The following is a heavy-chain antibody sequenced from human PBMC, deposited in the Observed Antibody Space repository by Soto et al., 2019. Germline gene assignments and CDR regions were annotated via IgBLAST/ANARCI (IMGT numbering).Heavy chain of an antibody. CDR1: GYTFTRYY. CDR3: ATEDTRTDMVPESGALDY. D-gene: IGHD5-12*01. V-gene: IGHV1-46*01. Sequence: ASVKVSCKASGYTFTRYYMHWLRQAPGQGFEWMGIINPSGGYTTFAQKFQGRVTMTRDTSKSTLYMELSSLRSEDTAVYYCATEDTRTDMVPESGALDYWGQGNLLAL. CDR2: INPSGGYT. J-gene: IGHJ4*02.